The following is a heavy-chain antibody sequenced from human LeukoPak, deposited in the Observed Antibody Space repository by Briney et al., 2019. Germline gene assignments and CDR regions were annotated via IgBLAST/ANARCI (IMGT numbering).Heavy chain of an antibody. CDR3: ARVLYYGDYFPFDY. CDR2: IYYSGGT. J-gene: IGHJ4*02. Sequence: SETLSLTCTVSGGSISSSSYYWAWIRQPPGKGLEWIGNIYYSGGTDYNPSLESRVTISVDTSKNQFSLKLSSVTAADTAVYYCARVLYYGDYFPFDYWGQGTLVTVSS. CDR1: GGSISSSSYY. V-gene: IGHV4-39*07. D-gene: IGHD4-17*01.